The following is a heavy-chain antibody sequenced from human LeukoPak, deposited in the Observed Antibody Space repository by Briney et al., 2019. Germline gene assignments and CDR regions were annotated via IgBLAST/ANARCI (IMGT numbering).Heavy chain of an antibody. J-gene: IGHJ4*02. D-gene: IGHD2-15*01. CDR2: ISGSGVNT. CDR3: AKRRDCSGGTCYILLDY. CDR1: GFTFSTYA. V-gene: IGHV3-23*01. Sequence: GGSLRLSCAASGFTFSTYAMSWVRQAPGKGLEWVSAISGSGVNTYYADSVKGRFTISRDNSQNTLYLQMNSLRAEDTAVYYCAKRRDCSGGTCYILLDYWGQGGLVTVSS.